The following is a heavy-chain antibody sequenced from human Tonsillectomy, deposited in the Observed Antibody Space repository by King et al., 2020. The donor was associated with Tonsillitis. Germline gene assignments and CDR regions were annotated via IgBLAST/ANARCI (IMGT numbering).Heavy chain of an antibody. Sequence: QLVQSGGGVVQPGGSLRLYCAASGFIFSSYDMYWVRQAPGKGLQWVAVISYDGSNRYYADSVTGRFTIYRDNPKNKVYLLMDSLRAEDTAVYYCASYLDAYIFDYWGQGTLVTVSS. D-gene: IGHD5-24*01. CDR1: GFIFSSYD. J-gene: IGHJ4*02. CDR2: ISYDGSNR. CDR3: ASYLDAYIFDY. V-gene: IGHV3-33*05.